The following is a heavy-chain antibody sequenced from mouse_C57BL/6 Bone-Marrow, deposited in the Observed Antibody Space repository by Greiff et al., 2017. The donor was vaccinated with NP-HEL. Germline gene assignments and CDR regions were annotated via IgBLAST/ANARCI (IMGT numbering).Heavy chain of an antibody. CDR2: IYPGSGST. CDR1: GYTFTSYW. V-gene: IGHV1-55*01. D-gene: IGHD4-1*01. CDR3: ARPSNWDVGDY. Sequence: QVQLQQPGAELVKPGASVKMSCKASGYTFTSYWITWVKQRPGQGLERIGDIYPGSGSTNYNEKFKSKATLTVDTSSSTAYMQLSSLTSEDSAVYYCARPSNWDVGDYWGQGTSVTVSS. J-gene: IGHJ4*01.